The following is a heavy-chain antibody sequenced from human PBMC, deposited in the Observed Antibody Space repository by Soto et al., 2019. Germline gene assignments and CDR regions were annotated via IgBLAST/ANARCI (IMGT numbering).Heavy chain of an antibody. D-gene: IGHD3-10*01. V-gene: IGHV1-69*06. J-gene: IGHJ3*02. CDR2: IIPIFGTA. CDR3: ARDSGSPLYDAFDI. CDR1: GGTFSSYA. Sequence: GASVKVSCKASGGTFSSYAISWVRQAPGQGPEWMGGIIPIFGTANYAQKFQGRVTITADKSTSTAYMELSSLRSEDTAVYYCARDSGSPLYDAFDIWGQGTMVTVSS.